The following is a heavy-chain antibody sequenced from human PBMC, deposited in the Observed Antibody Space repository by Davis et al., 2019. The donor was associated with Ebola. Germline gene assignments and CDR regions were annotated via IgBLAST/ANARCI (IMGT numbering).Heavy chain of an antibody. D-gene: IGHD6-19*01. CDR1: GGSISSGGYY. J-gene: IGHJ4*02. CDR2: IYYSGST. V-gene: IGHV4-31*03. Sequence: PSETLSLTCTVSGGSISSGGYYWSWIRQHPGKGLEWIGYIYYSGSTYYNPSLKSRVTISVDTSKNQFSLKLSSVTAADTAVYYCARDQGGWGLAGGYYFDYWGQGTLVTVSS. CDR3: ARDQGGWGLAGGYYFDY.